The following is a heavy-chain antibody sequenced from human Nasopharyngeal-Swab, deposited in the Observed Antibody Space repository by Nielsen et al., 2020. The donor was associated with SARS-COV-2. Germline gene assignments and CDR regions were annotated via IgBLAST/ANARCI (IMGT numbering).Heavy chain of an antibody. V-gene: IGHV3-7*03. CDR3: ARRQYGDYYYYYGMDV. Sequence: GESLKISCAASGFTFSTYWMNWVRQAPGKGLEWVANIKQDGSENYYVDSVKGRFTISRDNAKNSLYLQMNSLRAEDTAVYYCARRQYGDYYYYYGMDVWGQGTTVTVSS. CDR1: GFTFSTYW. CDR2: IKQDGSEN. J-gene: IGHJ6*02. D-gene: IGHD4-17*01.